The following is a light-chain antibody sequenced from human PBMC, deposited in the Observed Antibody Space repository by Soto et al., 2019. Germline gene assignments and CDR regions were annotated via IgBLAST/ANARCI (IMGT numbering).Light chain of an antibody. J-gene: IGKJ1*01. CDR1: QSVSSY. CDR3: QQYNNWPPWT. Sequence: EIVLTQSPATLSLSPGERATLSCRASQSVSSYLAWYQQKPGQAPRLIVYGASTRATGIPATFSGSGSGTEFTPTISSLQSEDFAVYYCQQYNNWPPWTFGQGTKVEIK. V-gene: IGKV3-15*01. CDR2: GAS.